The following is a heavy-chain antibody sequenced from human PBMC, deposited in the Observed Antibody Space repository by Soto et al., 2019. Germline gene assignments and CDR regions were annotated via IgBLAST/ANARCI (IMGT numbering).Heavy chain of an antibody. CDR2: ISSSSSYI. CDR3: ARDNGYGGIPFAY. D-gene: IGHD4-17*01. Sequence: GGSLRLSCAASGFTFSSYSMNWVRQAPGKGLEWVSSISSSSSYIYYADSVKGRFTISRDNAKNSLYLQMNSLRAEDTAVYYYARDNGYGGIPFAYWGRGSLVIVSS. V-gene: IGHV3-21*01. CDR1: GFTFSSYS. J-gene: IGHJ4*02.